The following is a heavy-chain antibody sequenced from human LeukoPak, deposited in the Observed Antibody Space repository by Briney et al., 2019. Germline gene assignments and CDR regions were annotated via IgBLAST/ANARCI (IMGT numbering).Heavy chain of an antibody. V-gene: IGHV3-23*01. CDR2: ISGSGGST. CDR3: AKGRLRSFPYYFDY. D-gene: IGHD4-17*01. CDR1: GFTFSSYA. Sequence: GGSLRLSCAASGFTFSSYAMSWVRQPPGKGLEWVSAISGSGGSTYYADSVKGRSTISRDNSKNTLYLQMNSLRAEDTAVYYCAKGRLRSFPYYFDYWGQGTLVTVSS. J-gene: IGHJ4*02.